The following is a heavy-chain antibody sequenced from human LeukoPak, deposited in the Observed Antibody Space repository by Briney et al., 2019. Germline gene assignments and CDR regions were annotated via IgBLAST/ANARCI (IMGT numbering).Heavy chain of an antibody. J-gene: IGHJ4*02. CDR1: GFTFSSYS. D-gene: IGHD6-25*01. Sequence: GGSLRLSCAASGFTFSSYSMTWVRQAPGKGLEWVSSISSSSSYIYYADSVKGRFTISRDNAKNSLYLQMNSLRAEDTAVYYCARAVRIAATPFDYWGQGTLVTVSS. CDR3: ARAVRIAATPFDY. CDR2: ISSSSSYI. V-gene: IGHV3-21*01.